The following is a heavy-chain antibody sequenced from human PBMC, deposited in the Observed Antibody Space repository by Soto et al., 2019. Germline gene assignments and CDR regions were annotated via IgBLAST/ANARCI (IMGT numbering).Heavy chain of an antibody. CDR3: TAGLIVVVAASSLAGY. CDR1: GFSFDNAW. V-gene: IGHV3-15*07. CDR2: LKSKTYGETT. Sequence: EVQLVESGGDLVKQGGSLRLSCAASGFSFDNAWMNWVRKAPGKGLEWVGRLKSKTYGETTDYAASVKGRFTISRDDSKTTLYLQMNSLKAADTAVYYCTAGLIVVVAASSLAGYWGQGTLVTVSS. D-gene: IGHD3-22*01. J-gene: IGHJ4*02.